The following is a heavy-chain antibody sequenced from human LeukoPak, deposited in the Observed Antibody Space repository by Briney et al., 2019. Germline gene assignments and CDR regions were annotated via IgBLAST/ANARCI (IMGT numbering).Heavy chain of an antibody. J-gene: IGHJ6*02. Sequence: SETLSLTCAVYGGSFSGYYWSWIRQPPGKGLEWIGEINHSGSTNYSPSLKSRVTISVDTSKNQFSLKLSSVTAADTAVYYCARGRYGSGSYYNYYYYGMDVWGQGTTVTVSS. CDR1: GGSFSGYY. CDR3: ARGRYGSGSYYNYYYYGMDV. CDR2: INHSGST. D-gene: IGHD3-10*01. V-gene: IGHV4-34*01.